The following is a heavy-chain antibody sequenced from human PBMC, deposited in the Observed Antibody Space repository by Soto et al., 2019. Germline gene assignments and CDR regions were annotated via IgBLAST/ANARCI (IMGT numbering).Heavy chain of an antibody. CDR1: GGSFSGYY. Sequence: SSETLSLTCAVYGGSFSGYYWSWIRQPPGKGLEWIGEINHSGSTNYNPSLKSRVTISVDTSKNQFSLKLSSVTAADTAVYYCARAMAYYFDYWGQGTLVTVSS. D-gene: IGHD5-18*01. CDR3: ARAMAYYFDY. V-gene: IGHV4-34*01. J-gene: IGHJ4*02. CDR2: INHSGST.